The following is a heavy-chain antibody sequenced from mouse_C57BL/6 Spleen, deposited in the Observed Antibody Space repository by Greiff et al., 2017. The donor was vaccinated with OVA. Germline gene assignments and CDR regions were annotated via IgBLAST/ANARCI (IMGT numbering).Heavy chain of an antibody. CDR3: ARGIITTVVARNWYFDV. Sequence: VKLMESGAELVKPGASVKMSCKASGYTFTTYPIEWMKQNHGKSLEWIGNFHPYNDDTKYNEKFKGKATLTVEKSSSTVYLELSRLTSDDSAVYYCARGIITTVVARNWYFDVWGTGTTVTVSS. CDR1: GYTFTTYP. J-gene: IGHJ1*03. V-gene: IGHV1-47*01. D-gene: IGHD1-1*01. CDR2: FHPYNDDT.